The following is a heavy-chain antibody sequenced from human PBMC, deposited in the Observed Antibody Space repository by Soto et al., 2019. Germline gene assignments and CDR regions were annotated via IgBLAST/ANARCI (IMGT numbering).Heavy chain of an antibody. J-gene: IGHJ4*02. CDR3: ARDSKYCSGGSCYRLFDY. D-gene: IGHD2-15*01. CDR2: IWYDRSNK. Sequence: GGSLRLSCAASGFTFSSYGIHWVRQAPGKGLEWVAVIWYDRSNKYYADSVKGRFTISRDNSKNTLYLQMNSLRAEDTAVYYCARDSKYCSGGSCYRLFDYWGQGTLVTVSS. CDR1: GFTFSSYG. V-gene: IGHV3-33*01.